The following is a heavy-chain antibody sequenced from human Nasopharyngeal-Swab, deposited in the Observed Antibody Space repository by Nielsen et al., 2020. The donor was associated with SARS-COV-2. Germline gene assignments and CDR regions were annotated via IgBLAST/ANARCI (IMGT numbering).Heavy chain of an antibody. Sequence: GRSLRLSCAASGFTFSSYAMSWVRQAPGKGLEWVSAISGSGGSTYYADSVKGRFTISRDNSKNTLYLQMNSLRAEDTAVYYCAKDRVGAQYYFDYWGQGTLVTVSS. V-gene: IGHV3-23*01. CDR2: ISGSGGST. J-gene: IGHJ4*02. CDR3: AKDRVGAQYYFDY. CDR1: GFTFSSYA. D-gene: IGHD1-26*01.